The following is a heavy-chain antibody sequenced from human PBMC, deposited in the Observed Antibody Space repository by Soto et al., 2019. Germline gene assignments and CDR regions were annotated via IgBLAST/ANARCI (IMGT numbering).Heavy chain of an antibody. V-gene: IGHV3-30-3*01. CDR1: GFTVSSYA. CDR2: ISYDGSNK. J-gene: IGHJ4*02. CDR3: ARDLRHSYGYLEVDDY. Sequence: QVQLEESGGGVVQPGRSLRLSCAASGFTVSSYAMHWVRQAPGKGLEWVAVISYDGSNKYYADSVKGRFTISRDNSKNTLYLQMNSLRAEDTAVYYCARDLRHSYGYLEVDDYWGQGTLVTVSS. D-gene: IGHD5-18*01.